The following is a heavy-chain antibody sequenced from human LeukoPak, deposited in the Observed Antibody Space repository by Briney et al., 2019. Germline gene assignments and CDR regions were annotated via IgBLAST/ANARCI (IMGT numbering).Heavy chain of an antibody. CDR3: ARVGRGREILPDY. D-gene: IGHD1-26*01. Sequence: GGSLRLSCAASGFTFSGYWMHWVRQAPGKGLVWVSHINSSGSSTNYADSVKGRFTISRDNAKNTLYLHMNSLRAEDTAVYYCARVGRGREILPDYWGQGTLVTVSS. V-gene: IGHV3-74*01. J-gene: IGHJ4*02. CDR2: INSSGSST. CDR1: GFTFSGYW.